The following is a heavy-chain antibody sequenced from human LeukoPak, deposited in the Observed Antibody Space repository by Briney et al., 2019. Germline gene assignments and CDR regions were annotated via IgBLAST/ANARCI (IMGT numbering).Heavy chain of an antibody. CDR3: ATHAGTGGSNWYYFNN. Sequence: SSETLSLTCTVSGGSISSGGYYWSWIRQHPGKGLEWIGYIYYSGSTYYNPSLKSRVTVAVDTSKNQFSLKLSSVTAADTAVYYCATHAGTGGSNWYYFNNWGQGTLVTVSS. J-gene: IGHJ4*02. D-gene: IGHD6-13*01. V-gene: IGHV4-31*03. CDR2: IYYSGST. CDR1: GGSISSGGYY.